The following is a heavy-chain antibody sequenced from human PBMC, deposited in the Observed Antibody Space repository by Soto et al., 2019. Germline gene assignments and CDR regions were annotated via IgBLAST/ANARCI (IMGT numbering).Heavy chain of an antibody. J-gene: IGHJ6*02. CDR2: IIPIFGTA. Sequence: QVQLVQSGAEVKKPGSSVKVSCKASGGTFSSYAISWVRQAPGQGLEWMGGIIPIFGTANYAQKFQGRVKIYAEKSTSTAYMELSSLRSEDTAVYYCARSCSSTSCYTTSDYYYGMDVWGQGTTVTVSS. D-gene: IGHD2-2*02. CDR1: GGTFSSYA. CDR3: ARSCSSTSCYTTSDYYYGMDV. V-gene: IGHV1-69*06.